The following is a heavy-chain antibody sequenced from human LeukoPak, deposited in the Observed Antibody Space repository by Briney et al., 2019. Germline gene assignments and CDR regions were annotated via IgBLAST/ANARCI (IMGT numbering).Heavy chain of an antibody. Sequence: SETLSLSCTVSGASISISRDYWGWIRQPPGKGLEWIGSIFFSGSTYYNPSLRSRAAISVDSSKNQFSLKLSSVTAADTAFYYCARHVEIAVAGPIEYWGQGTLVPVSS. CDR1: GASISISRDY. CDR3: ARHVEIAVAGPIEY. V-gene: IGHV4-39*01. J-gene: IGHJ4*02. D-gene: IGHD6-19*01. CDR2: IFFSGST.